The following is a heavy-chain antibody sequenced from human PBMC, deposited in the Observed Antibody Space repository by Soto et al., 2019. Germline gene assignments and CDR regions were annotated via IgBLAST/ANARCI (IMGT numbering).Heavy chain of an antibody. CDR1: GFIFENFG. CDR2: ISGSGFKK. Sequence: GGSLRLSCAASGFIFENFGMRWVRQAPGKGLASISSISGSGFKKYYADSVKGRCTISRDISKSTVYLELNNLSAEDTAVYHCAKNQGVELVPLATVDWFDPWGQGSVVTVSS. V-gene: IGHV3-23*01. J-gene: IGHJ5*02. CDR3: AKNQGVELVPLATVDWFDP. D-gene: IGHD1-26*01.